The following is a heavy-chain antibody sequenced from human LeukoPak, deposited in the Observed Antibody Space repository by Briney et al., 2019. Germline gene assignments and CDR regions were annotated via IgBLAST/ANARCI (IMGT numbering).Heavy chain of an antibody. CDR1: GFTFSHYS. V-gene: IGHV3-21*04. J-gene: IGHJ4*02. D-gene: IGHD2-21*01. CDR2: ISTSSSYI. CDR3: AKAPVTTCSGAYCYPFDY. Sequence: PGGSLRLSCTASGFTFSHYSMDWVRQAPGKGLEWVSSISTSSSYIYYADSVKGRFTTSRDSSKNTLYLQMNRLRAEDAAVYYCAKAPVTTCSGAYCYPFDYWGQGTLVTVSS.